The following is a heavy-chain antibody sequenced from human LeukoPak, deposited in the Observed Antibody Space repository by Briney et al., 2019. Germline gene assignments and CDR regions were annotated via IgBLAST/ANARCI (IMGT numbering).Heavy chain of an antibody. J-gene: IGHJ4*02. V-gene: IGHV3-33*01. D-gene: IGHD6-13*01. CDR2: IRFDESDR. Sequence: GGSLRLSCAASGFTFSSYGMHWVRQAPGKGLEWVAVIRFDESDRYYADSVKGRFTISRDNSKNTLFLQMNSLRAEDTALYYCARWGIPTADIDYWGQGTLVTVSS. CDR1: GFTFSSYG. CDR3: ARWGIPTADIDY.